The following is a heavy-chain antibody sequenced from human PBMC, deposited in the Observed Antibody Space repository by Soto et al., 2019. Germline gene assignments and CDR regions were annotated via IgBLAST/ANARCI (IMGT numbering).Heavy chain of an antibody. Sequence: PSETLSLTCTVSGASISSYFWTWIRQHAGKALYSIGRISTSGTTNYIPSLKSRVTLSVDTSKNHFSLNLSSVTATDTAVYYGAREAGPDRWFDPWGQGTLVTVYS. V-gene: IGHV4-4*07. CDR1: GASISSYF. CDR3: AREAGPDRWFDP. CDR2: ISTSGTT. J-gene: IGHJ5*02. D-gene: IGHD6-19*01.